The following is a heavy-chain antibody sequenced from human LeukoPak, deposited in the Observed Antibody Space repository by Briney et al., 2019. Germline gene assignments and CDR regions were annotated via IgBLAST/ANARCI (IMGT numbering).Heavy chain of an antibody. Sequence: PGGSLRLSCAASGFTFSSYAMSWVRQAPGKGLEWVSYISSSSSTIYYADSVKGRFTISRDNAKNSLYLQMNSLRAEDTAVYYCARRRYSSSWMYYFDYWGQGTLVTVSS. J-gene: IGHJ4*02. CDR3: ARRRYSSSWMYYFDY. D-gene: IGHD6-13*01. CDR2: ISSSSSTI. V-gene: IGHV3-48*01. CDR1: GFTFSSYA.